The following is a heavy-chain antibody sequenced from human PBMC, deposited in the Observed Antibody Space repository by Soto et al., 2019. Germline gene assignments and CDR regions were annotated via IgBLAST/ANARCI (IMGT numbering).Heavy chain of an antibody. CDR1: GFTFSSYA. D-gene: IGHD3-16*02. Sequence: PGGSLRLSCAASGFTFSSYAMSWVRQAPGKGLEWVSAISGSGGSTYYADSVKGRFTISRDNSKNTLYLQMNSLRAEDMAVYYCAKSGRDYDYLWGSYRLYYFDYWGQGTLVTSPQ. CDR2: ISGSGGST. CDR3: AKSGRDYDYLWGSYRLYYFDY. V-gene: IGHV3-23*01. J-gene: IGHJ4*02.